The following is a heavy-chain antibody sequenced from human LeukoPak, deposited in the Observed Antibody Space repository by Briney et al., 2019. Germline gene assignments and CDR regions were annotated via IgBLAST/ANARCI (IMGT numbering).Heavy chain of an antibody. CDR2: IYYSGST. CDR3: ARGEIAAAGDYYYYYGMDV. CDR1: GGSISSYY. J-gene: IGHJ6*02. D-gene: IGHD6-13*01. Sequence: PSETLSLTCTVSGGSISSYYWSWIRQPPGKGLEWIGYIYYSGSTNYNPSLKSRVTISVDTSKNQFSLKLSSVTGADTAVYYCARGEIAAAGDYYYYYGMDVWGQGTTVTVSS. V-gene: IGHV4-59*01.